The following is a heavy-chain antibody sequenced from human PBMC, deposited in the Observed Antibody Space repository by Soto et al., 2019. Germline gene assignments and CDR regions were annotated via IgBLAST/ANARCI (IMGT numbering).Heavy chain of an antibody. Sequence: ASVKVSCKVSGYTLTELSMHWVRQAPGKGLEWMGGFDPEDGETIYAQKFQGRVTMTEDTSTDTAYMELSSLRSEDTAVYYCATLTVLRYFDWLPRGNWFDPWGQGTLVTAPQ. D-gene: IGHD3-9*01. CDR2: FDPEDGET. J-gene: IGHJ5*02. CDR3: ATLTVLRYFDWLPRGNWFDP. V-gene: IGHV1-24*01. CDR1: GYTLTELS.